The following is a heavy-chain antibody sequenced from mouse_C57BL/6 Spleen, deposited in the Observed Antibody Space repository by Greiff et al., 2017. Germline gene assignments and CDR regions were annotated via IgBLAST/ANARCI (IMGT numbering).Heavy chain of an antibody. CDR3: ARNDYSNYYAMDY. CDR1: GYTFTDYY. Sequence: QVQLKESGAELVRPGASVKLSCKASGYTFTDYYINWVKQRPGQGLEWIARIYPGSGNTYYKEKLKGKATLTAEKSSSTAYMQLSSLTSEDSAVYFCARNDYSNYYAMDYWGQGTSVTVSS. CDR2: IYPGSGNT. D-gene: IGHD2-5*01. J-gene: IGHJ4*01. V-gene: IGHV1-76*01.